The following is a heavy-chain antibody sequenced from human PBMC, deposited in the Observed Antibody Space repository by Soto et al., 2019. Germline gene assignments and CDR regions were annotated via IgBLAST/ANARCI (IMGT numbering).Heavy chain of an antibody. J-gene: IGHJ4*02. D-gene: IGHD1-26*01. V-gene: IGHV4-59*01. CDR3: ARTRGGSFFFDY. Sequence: TSQTLSHTCTVSGGSISSYYWSWIRQNPGKGLEWIGYIYYSVSTNYNPSLKSRVTISVDTSKNQFSLKLSLVTAADTAVYYCARTRGGSFFFDYWGQGTLVTVSS. CDR2: IYYSVST. CDR1: GGSISSYY.